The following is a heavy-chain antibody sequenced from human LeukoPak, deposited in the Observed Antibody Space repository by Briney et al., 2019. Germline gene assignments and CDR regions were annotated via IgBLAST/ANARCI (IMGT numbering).Heavy chain of an antibody. J-gene: IGHJ4*02. CDR1: GGSISSSSYY. CDR2: IYYSGSA. Sequence: SETLSLTCTVSGGSISSSSYYWGWIRQSPGKGLEWIGSIYYSGSAFYNASLKSRVTIAVDTPQNQFSLKLSSVTAADRAVYYCARISRVGVTIRFDYWGQGIPVIVSS. D-gene: IGHD1-26*01. V-gene: IGHV4-39*01. CDR3: ARISRVGVTIRFDY.